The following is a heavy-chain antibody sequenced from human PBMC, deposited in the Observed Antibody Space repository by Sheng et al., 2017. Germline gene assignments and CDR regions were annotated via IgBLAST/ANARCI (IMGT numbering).Heavy chain of an antibody. CDR2: IYYSGST. D-gene: IGHD3-10*01. Sequence: QVQLQESGPGLVKPSETLSLTCTVSGGSISSYYWSWIRQPPGKGLEWIGFIYYSGSTNYNPSLKSRVTISIDTSKNQFSLKLNSVTAADTAVYYCARGGLPGSRLYYFDYWGQGTLVTVSS. J-gene: IGHJ4*02. CDR3: ARGGLPGSRLYYFDY. CDR1: GGSISSYY. V-gene: IGHV4-59*01.